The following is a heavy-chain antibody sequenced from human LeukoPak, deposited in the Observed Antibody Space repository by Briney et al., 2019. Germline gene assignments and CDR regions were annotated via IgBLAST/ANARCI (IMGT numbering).Heavy chain of an antibody. Sequence: GGSLRLSCAASGFSFKTYAMSWVRQAPGKGLEWVSGITGRASSTYHADSVKGRFTISRDNSKNILYLQMTSLRAEDTALYFCAKSSAGSYAANFDSWGQGTLVTVSS. J-gene: IGHJ4*02. CDR1: GFSFKTYA. CDR2: ITGRASST. V-gene: IGHV3-23*01. CDR3: AKSSAGSYAANFDS. D-gene: IGHD3-16*01.